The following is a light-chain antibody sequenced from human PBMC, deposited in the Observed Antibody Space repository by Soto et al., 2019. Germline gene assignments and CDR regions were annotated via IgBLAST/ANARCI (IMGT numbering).Light chain of an antibody. CDR3: SSYTRISTYV. CDR2: DVT. V-gene: IGLV2-14*01. J-gene: IGLJ1*01. CDR1: SSDVGGYNF. Sequence: SVVPRPASVSGSPGRSNNISCTGTSSDVGGYNFVSWYQQHPDKAPKLMIYDVTNRPSGVSNRFSGSKSGNTASLTISGLQAEDEADYYCSSYTRISTYVLGTGTKVTVL.